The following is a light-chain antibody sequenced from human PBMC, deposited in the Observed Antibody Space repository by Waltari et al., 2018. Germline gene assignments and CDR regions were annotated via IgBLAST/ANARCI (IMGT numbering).Light chain of an antibody. CDR2: GAS. J-gene: IGKJ2*01. Sequence: DFQLTQSSSSLSASVADTFTITCRASQALNKFFAWYQQTPGKAPKLLLYGASRLQTGVPSRFSGSGSGTDFTLTINSLQPEDFATYYCQQYFSSPYNFGQGTKLDIK. CDR3: QQYFSSPYN. V-gene: IGKV1-NL1*01. CDR1: QALNKF.